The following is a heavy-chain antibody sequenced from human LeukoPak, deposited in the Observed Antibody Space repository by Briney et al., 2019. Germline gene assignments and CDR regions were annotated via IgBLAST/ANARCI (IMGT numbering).Heavy chain of an antibody. V-gene: IGHV3-9*03. Sequence: GRSLRLSCAASGFTFDDYAMHWVRQAPGKGLEWVSGISWNSGSIGYADSVKGRFTISRDNAKNSLYLQMNSLRAEDMALYYCAKDARAYYYYMDVLGKGTTVTVSS. D-gene: IGHD3-10*01. CDR1: GFTFDDYA. CDR3: AKDARAYYYYMDV. J-gene: IGHJ6*03. CDR2: ISWNSGSI.